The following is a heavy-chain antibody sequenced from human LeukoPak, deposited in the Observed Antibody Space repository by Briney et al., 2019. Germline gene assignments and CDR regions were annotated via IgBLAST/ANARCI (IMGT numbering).Heavy chain of an antibody. D-gene: IGHD3-10*01. Sequence: GGTLRLSCAASGFTFSSYAMNWVRQAPGKGLEWVSSIGGSGTSTYYADSVKGRFTISRDNSKNTLYLQMNSLRAEDTAIYYCARKAGYYYGSGDYWGQGTLVTVSS. CDR3: ARKAGYYYGSGDY. CDR2: IGGSGTST. V-gene: IGHV3-23*01. J-gene: IGHJ4*02. CDR1: GFTFSSYA.